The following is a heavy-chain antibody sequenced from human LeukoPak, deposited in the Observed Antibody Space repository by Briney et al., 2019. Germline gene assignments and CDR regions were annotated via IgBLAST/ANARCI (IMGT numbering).Heavy chain of an antibody. J-gene: IGHJ3*02. CDR1: GGSISSGDYY. CDR3: ARVVGAYDAFDI. Sequence: SETLSLTCTVSGGSISSGDYYWSWLREPPGKGLEWIGYMYSSGSTYYKPSLKRRVTISVDTPKNQYSLTLGPGTAAGKAVEYCARVVGAYDAFDIWGQGTIVTVSS. D-gene: IGHD1-26*01. CDR2: MYSSGST. V-gene: IGHV4-30-4*01.